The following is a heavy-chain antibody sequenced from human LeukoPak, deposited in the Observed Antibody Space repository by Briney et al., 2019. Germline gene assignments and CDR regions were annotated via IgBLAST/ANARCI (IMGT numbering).Heavy chain of an antibody. CDR2: INAGNGNT. J-gene: IGHJ4*02. Sequence: ASVKVSCKASGYTFTGYYMHWVRQAPGQRLEWMGWINAGNGNTKYSQKFQGRVTITRDTSASTAYMELSSLRSEDTAVYYCARAGGSCSSTSCYALFDYWGQGTLVTVSS. CDR3: ARAGGSCSSTSCYALFDY. D-gene: IGHD2-2*01. CDR1: GYTFTGYY. V-gene: IGHV1-3*01.